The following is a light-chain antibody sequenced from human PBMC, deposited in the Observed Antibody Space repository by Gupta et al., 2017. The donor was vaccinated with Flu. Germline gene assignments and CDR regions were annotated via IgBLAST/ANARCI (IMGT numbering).Light chain of an antibody. V-gene: IGLV1-40*01. J-gene: IGLJ3*02. CDR1: RSDIGAGYD. Sequence: QSVLTQPSSVSGAPGQRLTTSCTGSRSDIGAGYDVHWYQQLPGTAPKLLIYGNNNRPSGVPDRFSGSKSGTSAYLAITGLQAEDEADYYCQSYDSSLSGSVFGGGTKLTVL. CDR3: QSYDSSLSGSV. CDR2: GNN.